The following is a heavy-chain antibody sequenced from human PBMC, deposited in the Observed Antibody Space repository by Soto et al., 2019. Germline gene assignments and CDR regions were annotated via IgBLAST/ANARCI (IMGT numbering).Heavy chain of an antibody. Sequence: QVKLEQSGGEVKKPGASVKVSCKASGYTFLSYGITWVRQAPGQGLEWMGWVSGYNGHTNYAQKFQGRVTMTRDMTTATAYMELRNLRSDDTAVYYCARLVVPTSIENWFDPLGQGTLVTVSA. CDR3: ARLVVPTSIENWFDP. CDR1: GYTFLSYG. CDR2: VSGYNGHT. J-gene: IGHJ5*02. D-gene: IGHD1-26*01. V-gene: IGHV1-18*01.